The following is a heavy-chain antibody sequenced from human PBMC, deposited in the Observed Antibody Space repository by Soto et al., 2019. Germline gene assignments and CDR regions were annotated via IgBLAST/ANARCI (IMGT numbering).Heavy chain of an antibody. CDR2: INPATGAA. CDR3: ARGGGVGVAGSAAFDM. Sequence: QLHLVQSGAVVKKPGASVTVSCSASGYPVTAYYMHWVRQAPGRGLEWMGGINPATGAAKYTQTFQGGVTTTRDTSTSTVFMELSRLTSEDTAVFYWARGGGVGVAGSAAFDMWGQGTVVTVSS. J-gene: IGHJ3*02. CDR1: GYPVTAYY. D-gene: IGHD3-3*01. V-gene: IGHV1-2*02.